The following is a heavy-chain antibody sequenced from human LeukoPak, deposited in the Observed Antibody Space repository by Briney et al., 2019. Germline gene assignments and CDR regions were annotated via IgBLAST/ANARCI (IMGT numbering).Heavy chain of an antibody. Sequence: GGSLRLSCAASGLTFSSVAMSWGRQAPGKGLEGGSAISASGGTTYSADPVRGRFTISRDNSKNTLYLQVNSLRVEDTAVYYCAKDRDGGTNTRAKGFDYWGQGTLVTVSS. CDR2: ISASGGTT. D-gene: IGHD1-7*01. V-gene: IGHV3-23*01. CDR1: GLTFSSVA. CDR3: AKDRDGGTNTRAKGFDY. J-gene: IGHJ4*02.